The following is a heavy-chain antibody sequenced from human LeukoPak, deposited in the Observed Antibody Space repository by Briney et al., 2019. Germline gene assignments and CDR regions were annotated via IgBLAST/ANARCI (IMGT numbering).Heavy chain of an antibody. J-gene: IGHJ4*02. CDR3: ARSTPPDHLPGY. V-gene: IGHV1-18*01. D-gene: IGHD1-14*01. CDR2: ISAYNGNT. Sequence: ASVKVSCTASGYTFTSYGISWVRQAPGHGLEWMGWISAYNGNTNYAQKLQGRVTMTTDTSTSTAYMELRSLRSDDTAVYYCARSTPPDHLPGYWGQGTLVAVSS. CDR1: GYTFTSYG.